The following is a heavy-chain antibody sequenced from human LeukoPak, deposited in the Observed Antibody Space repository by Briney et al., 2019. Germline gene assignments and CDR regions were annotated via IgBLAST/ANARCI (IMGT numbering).Heavy chain of an antibody. Sequence: ASVKVSCKASGYTFTNFGISWVRQAPGQGLEWMGWINGYNGLTNYAQKVQGRVTMTTDTSTSTVYMELRSLRSDDTAVYYCARDCDRSGYYCYWGQGTLVTVSS. CDR3: ARDCDRSGYYCY. CDR2: INGYNGLT. CDR1: GYTFTNFG. J-gene: IGHJ4*02. D-gene: IGHD3-22*01. V-gene: IGHV1-18*01.